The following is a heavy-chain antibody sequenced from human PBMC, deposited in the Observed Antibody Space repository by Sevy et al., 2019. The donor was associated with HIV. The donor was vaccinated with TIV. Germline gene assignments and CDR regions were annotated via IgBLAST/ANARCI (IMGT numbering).Heavy chain of an antibody. CDR2: MNPNSGNT. CDR1: GYTFTSYD. V-gene: IGHV1-8*03. J-gene: IGHJ3*02. Sequence: ASVKVSCKASGYTFTSYDINWVRQATGQGLEWMGWMNPNSGNTGYAQKFQGRVTITRNTSISTAYMELSSLGSEDTAVYYCARSRRWGIYYYGSGSSQRDAFDIWGQGTMVTVSS. CDR3: ARSRRWGIYYYGSGSSQRDAFDI. D-gene: IGHD3-10*01.